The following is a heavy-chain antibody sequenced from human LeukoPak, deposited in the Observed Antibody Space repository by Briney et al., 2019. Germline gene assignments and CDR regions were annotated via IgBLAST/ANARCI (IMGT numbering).Heavy chain of an antibody. V-gene: IGHV4-39*01. D-gene: IGHD2-21*02. CDR3: AKRDCGGDCYYH. J-gene: IGHJ5*02. CDR1: GGSISSSSYY. CDR2: ISYSGGTNSGNT. Sequence: SETLSLTCTVSGGSISSSSYYWAWIRQPPGKGLEWIGRISYSGGTNSGNTNYNPSLRSRVTISADTSKNQFSLKKNSVCPADTAMYYCAKRDCGGDCYYHWGQGTLVTVSS.